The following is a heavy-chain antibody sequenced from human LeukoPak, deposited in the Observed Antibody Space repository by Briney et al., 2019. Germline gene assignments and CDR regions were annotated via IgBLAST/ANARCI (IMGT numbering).Heavy chain of an antibody. CDR3: ARKRDGYNYFDY. V-gene: IGHV4-39*01. Sequence: PSETLSLTCTVSGGSISSSSYYWGWIRQPPGTGLEWIGSIYYSGSTYYNPSLKSRVTISVDTSKNQFSLKLSSVIAADTAVYYCARKRDGYNYFDYWGQGTLVTVSS. CDR2: IYYSGST. D-gene: IGHD5-24*01. CDR1: GGSISSSSYY. J-gene: IGHJ4*02.